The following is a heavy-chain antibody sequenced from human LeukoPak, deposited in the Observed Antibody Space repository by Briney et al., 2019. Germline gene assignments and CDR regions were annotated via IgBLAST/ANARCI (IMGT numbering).Heavy chain of an antibody. J-gene: IGHJ5*02. D-gene: IGHD2-2*01. CDR3: ARNRIVIIPAARHWFDP. Sequence: SETLSLTCAVYGGSFSGYYWSWIRQPPGKGLEWIGEINHSGSTNYNPSLKSRVTISIDTSKNQFSLKLSSVTAADTAVYYCARNRIVIIPAARHWFDPWGQGTLVTVSS. CDR1: GGSFSGYY. V-gene: IGHV4-34*01. CDR2: INHSGST.